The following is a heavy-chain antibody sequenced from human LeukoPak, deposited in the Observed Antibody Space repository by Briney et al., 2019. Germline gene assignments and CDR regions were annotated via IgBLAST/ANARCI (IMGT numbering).Heavy chain of an antibody. J-gene: IGHJ4*02. V-gene: IGHV1-24*01. CDR1: GYTLTELS. Sequence: GASVKVSCKVSGYTLTELSMHWVRQAPGKGLEWMGGFDPEDGETIYAQKFQGRVTMTEDTSTDTAYMELSSLRSEDTAVYYCATADTISHSNYYDYWGQGTLVTVSS. CDR2: FDPEDGET. CDR3: ATADTISHSNYYDY. D-gene: IGHD3-3*01.